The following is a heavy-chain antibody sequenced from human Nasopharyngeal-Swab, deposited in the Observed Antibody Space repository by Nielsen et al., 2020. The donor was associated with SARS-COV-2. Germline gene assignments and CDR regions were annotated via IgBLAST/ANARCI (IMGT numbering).Heavy chain of an antibody. D-gene: IGHD1-26*01. CDR3: ARGRARIVGATDFDY. Sequence: GGSLRPSCAASGFTFSSYEMNWVRQAPGKGLEWVSYISSSGSTIYYADSVKGRFTISRDNAKNSLYLQMNSLRAEDTAVYYCARGRARIVGATDFDYWGQGTLVTVSS. CDR1: GFTFSSYE. CDR2: ISSSGSTI. J-gene: IGHJ4*02. V-gene: IGHV3-48*03.